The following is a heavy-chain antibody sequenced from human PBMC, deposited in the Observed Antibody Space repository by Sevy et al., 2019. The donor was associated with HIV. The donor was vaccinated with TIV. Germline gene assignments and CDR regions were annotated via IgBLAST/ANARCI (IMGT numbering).Heavy chain of an antibody. Sequence: GGSLRLSCAASGFTFSNAWMSWVRQAPGKGLEWVGRIKSKTDGGTTDYAAPVKGRFTISRDDSKNTLYLQMNSLKTGDTAVYYCTTDYGYCSGGSCYRFAPGEYFQHWGQGTLVTVSS. CDR3: TTDYGYCSGGSCYRFAPGEYFQH. V-gene: IGHV3-15*01. CDR2: IKSKTDGGTT. J-gene: IGHJ1*01. CDR1: GFTFSNAW. D-gene: IGHD2-15*01.